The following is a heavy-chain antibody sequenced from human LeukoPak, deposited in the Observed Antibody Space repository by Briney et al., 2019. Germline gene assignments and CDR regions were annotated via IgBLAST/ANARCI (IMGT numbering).Heavy chain of an antibody. CDR2: IYYSGST. V-gene: IGHV4-59*08. CDR1: GGSISSYY. J-gene: IGHJ4*02. D-gene: IGHD3-10*01. Sequence: SETLSLTCTVSGGSISSYYWSWIRQPPGKGLEWIGYIYYSGSTNYNPSLKSRVTISVDTSKNQFSLKLSSVTAADTAVYYCARRAEGGSAFNYDYWGQGTLITVSS. CDR3: ARRAEGGSAFNYDY.